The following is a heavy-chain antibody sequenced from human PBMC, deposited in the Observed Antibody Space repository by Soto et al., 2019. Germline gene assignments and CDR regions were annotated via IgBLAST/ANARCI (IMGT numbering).Heavy chain of an antibody. J-gene: IGHJ6*02. CDR2: IYYSGST. D-gene: IGHD5-18*01. V-gene: IGHV4-39*01. Sequence: SETLSLTCTVSGGSISSSSYYWGWIRQPPGKGLEWIGSIYYSGSTYYNPSLKSRVTISVDTSKNQFSLKLSSVTAADTAVYYCARSDGYSSNGYYYHYYGMDVWGQGTTVTVSS. CDR3: ARSDGYSSNGYYYHYYGMDV. CDR1: GGSISSSSYY.